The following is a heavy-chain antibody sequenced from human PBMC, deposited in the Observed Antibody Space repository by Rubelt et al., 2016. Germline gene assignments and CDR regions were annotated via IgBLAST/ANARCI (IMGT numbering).Heavy chain of an antibody. J-gene: IGHJ4*02. V-gene: IGHV3-30*18. CDR2: ISYDGSNK. D-gene: IGHD6-19*01. Sequence: RQAPGKGLEWVTVISYDGSNKYYADSVKGRFTISRDNSKNTLYLQMNSLRAEDTAVYYCAQVGSSGWNFDYWGQGTLVTVSS. CDR3: AQVGSSGWNFDY.